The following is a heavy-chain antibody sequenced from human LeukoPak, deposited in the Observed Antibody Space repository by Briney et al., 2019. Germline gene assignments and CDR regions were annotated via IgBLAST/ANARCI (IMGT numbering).Heavy chain of an antibody. Sequence: ASVKISCKASGYTFTDYYMHWVQQAPGKGLEWMGRVDPEDGETIYAEKFQGRVTITADTSTDTAYMELSSLGSEDTAVYYCATVDGIAVAATDYWGQGTLVTVSS. J-gene: IGHJ4*02. V-gene: IGHV1-69-2*01. CDR3: ATVDGIAVAATDY. D-gene: IGHD6-19*01. CDR1: GYTFTDYY. CDR2: VDPEDGET.